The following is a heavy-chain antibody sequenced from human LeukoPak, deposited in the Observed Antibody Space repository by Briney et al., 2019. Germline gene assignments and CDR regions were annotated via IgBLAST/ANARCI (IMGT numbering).Heavy chain of an antibody. CDR2: IFYSGHT. CDR3: ARRLPYYYMDV. CDR1: GDSISTSYYY. Sequence: PSETLSLTCTVSGDSISTSYYYWGWIRQSPGKGLEWIGNIFYSGHTYYNPSLKSRVTMSIDTSKNQFSLKLSSVTAADTAVYYCARRLPYYYMDVWGKGTTVTVSS. J-gene: IGHJ6*03. V-gene: IGHV4-39*07. D-gene: IGHD2-15*01.